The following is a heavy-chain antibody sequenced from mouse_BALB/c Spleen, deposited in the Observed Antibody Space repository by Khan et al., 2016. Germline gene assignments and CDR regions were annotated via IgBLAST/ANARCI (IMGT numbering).Heavy chain of an antibody. CDR3: ARRGLYDSSDYYAMDY. Sequence: QVQLQQSGAELMKPGASVKISCKATGYTFSNHWIEWVKQRPGHGLEWIGEILPGSDSNNYNEKFKGKATLTADTSSNTVYMQLSSLTSEDSAVFDYARRGLYDSSDYYAMDYWGQGTSVTVSA. D-gene: IGHD2-12*01. J-gene: IGHJ4*01. CDR2: ILPGSDSN. CDR1: GYTFSNHW. V-gene: IGHV1-9*01.